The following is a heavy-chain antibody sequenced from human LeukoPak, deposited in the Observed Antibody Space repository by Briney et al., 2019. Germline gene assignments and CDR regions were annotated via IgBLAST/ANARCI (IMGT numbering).Heavy chain of an antibody. Sequence: GGSLRLSCAASGFTFSSYAVSWVRQAPGKGLEWVSAISGSGGSTYYADSVKGRFTISRDNSKNTLYLQMNSLRAEDTAVYYCARGEYQLLGKNWFDPWSQGTLVTVSS. D-gene: IGHD2-2*01. CDR1: GFTFSSYA. V-gene: IGHV3-23*01. CDR2: ISGSGGST. CDR3: ARGEYQLLGKNWFDP. J-gene: IGHJ5*02.